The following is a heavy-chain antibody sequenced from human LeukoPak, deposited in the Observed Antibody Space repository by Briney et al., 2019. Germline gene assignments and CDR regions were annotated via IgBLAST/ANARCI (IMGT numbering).Heavy chain of an antibody. Sequence: SETLSLTCTVSGGSISSYYWSWIRQPPGKGLEWIGYIYYSGSTNYNPSLKSRVSLSVDTSKNQFSLKLSSVTAADTAVYYCARSPRTIAAAGNWGQGTLVTVSS. D-gene: IGHD6-13*01. CDR3: ARSPRTIAAAGN. J-gene: IGHJ4*02. CDR1: GGSISSYY. CDR2: IYYSGST. V-gene: IGHV4-59*12.